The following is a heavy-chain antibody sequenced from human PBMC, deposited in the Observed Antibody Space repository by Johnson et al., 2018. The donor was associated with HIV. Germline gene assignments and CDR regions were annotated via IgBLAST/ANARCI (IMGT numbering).Heavy chain of an antibody. CDR3: TTTRILWFGELSNAFDI. J-gene: IGHJ3*02. CDR1: GFTVSSNY. V-gene: IGHV3-53*02. D-gene: IGHD3-10*01. Sequence: VQLVETGGGLIQPGGSLRLSCAASGFTVSSNYMSWVRQAPGTGLEWVSVLYSGGSTYYADSVKGRFTISSDNSKNTLYLQMNSLRAEDTARYHCTTTRILWFGELSNAFDIWGQGTMVTVSS. CDR2: LYSGGST.